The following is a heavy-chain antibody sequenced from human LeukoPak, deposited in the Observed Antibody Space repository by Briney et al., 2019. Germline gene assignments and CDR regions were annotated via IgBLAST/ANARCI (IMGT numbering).Heavy chain of an antibody. D-gene: IGHD6-6*01. J-gene: IGHJ6*03. CDR2: IYYDGSTA. CDR1: GFIFNTYW. V-gene: IGHV3-74*01. Sequence: GGSLRLSCEASGFIFNTYWMHWVRQAPGKGLMWVARIYYDGSTADYADSVKGRFAISRDNAKNTLSLHMSSLRAEDTAVYYCVRADIAARLRPGPGGVYYYMDVWGKGTTVTVSS. CDR3: VRADIAARLRPGPGGVYYYMDV.